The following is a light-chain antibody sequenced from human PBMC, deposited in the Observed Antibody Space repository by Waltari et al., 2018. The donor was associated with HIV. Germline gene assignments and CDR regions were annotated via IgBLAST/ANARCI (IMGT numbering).Light chain of an antibody. V-gene: IGKV3-15*01. CDR1: QSVSSN. CDR3: QQYNNWPRT. CDR2: GAS. J-gene: IGKJ2*01. Sequence: EIVMTQSPVTLSVSPGERATLSCRASQSVSSNLAWYQQKPGQAPRLLIYGASTRATGIPARFSGSGYGTEFTLTISSLQSKDFAVYYCQQYNNWPRTFGQGTKLEIK.